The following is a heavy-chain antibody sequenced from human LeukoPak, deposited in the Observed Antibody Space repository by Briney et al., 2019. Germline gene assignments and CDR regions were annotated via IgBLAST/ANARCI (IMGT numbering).Heavy chain of an antibody. D-gene: IGHD6-19*01. J-gene: IGHJ4*02. Sequence: PGGSLRLSCAASGFTFSTYAMSWVRQAPVKGLEWLSTISGASSTTYYADSVKGRFTFSRDNSHNTLYLQVNSLRVEDTAVYYCATSSSXARAXFDYWGQGALVTV. CDR3: ATSSSXARAXFDY. CDR1: GFTFSTYA. CDR2: ISGASSTT. V-gene: IGHV3-23*01.